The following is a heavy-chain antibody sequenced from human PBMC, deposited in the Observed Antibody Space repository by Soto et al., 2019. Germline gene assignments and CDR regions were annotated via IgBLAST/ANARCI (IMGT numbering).Heavy chain of an antibody. CDR2: VYQSGTT. D-gene: IGHD2-2*01. Sequence: QLQLQESGPGLVKPSETLSLICSVSGDSVKNSSYYWGWIRQPPGKGLEWIANVYQSGTTYYKPSLSSRATIFIDTSTNQFSLSLESVTAADTAVYYCARRNIGGYPAARRAFDFWGQGTMVTVAS. J-gene: IGHJ3*01. V-gene: IGHV4-39*01. CDR3: ARRNIGGYPAARRAFDF. CDR1: GDSVKNSSYY.